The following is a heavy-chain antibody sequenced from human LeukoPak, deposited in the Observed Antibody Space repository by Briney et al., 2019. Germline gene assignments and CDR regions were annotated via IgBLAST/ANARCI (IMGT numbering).Heavy chain of an antibody. CDR3: ARGRIAAAGTGFSNWFDP. V-gene: IGHV4-30-2*01. CDR2: IYHSGST. CDR1: GGSISSGGYS. J-gene: IGHJ5*02. D-gene: IGHD6-13*01. Sequence: PSQTLSLTCAVSGGSISSGGYSWSWIRQPPGKGLEWIGYIYHSGSTYYNPSLKSRVTISVDRSKNQFSLKLSSVTAADTAVYYCARGRIAAAGTGFSNWFDPWGQGTLVTVSS.